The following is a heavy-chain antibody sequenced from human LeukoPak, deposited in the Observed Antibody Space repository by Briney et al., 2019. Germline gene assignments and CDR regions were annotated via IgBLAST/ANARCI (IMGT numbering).Heavy chain of an antibody. CDR2: IYYSGST. D-gene: IGHD2-2*01. J-gene: IGHJ3*02. V-gene: IGHV4-30-4*08. CDR1: GGSISSGDYY. Sequence: SQTLSLTCTVSGGSISSGDYYWSWIRQPPGKGLEWIGYIYYSGSTYYNPSLKSRVTISVDTSKSQFSLKLSSVTAADTAVYYCAGPVVQAAEDAFDIWGQGTMVTVSS. CDR3: AGPVVQAAEDAFDI.